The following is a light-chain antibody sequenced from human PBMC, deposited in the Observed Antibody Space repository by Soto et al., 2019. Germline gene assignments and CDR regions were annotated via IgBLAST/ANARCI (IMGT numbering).Light chain of an antibody. CDR3: QQYNNWPLT. J-gene: IGKJ4*01. V-gene: IGKV3-15*01. Sequence: EIVMTQSPATLSVSPGERATLSCKASQSVSSNLAWYQQKPGQAPRLLIYGASTRATGIPARFSGSRSGTECTLTISSLQSEDVAVYYCQQYNNWPLTLGGGTKVDIK. CDR1: QSVSSN. CDR2: GAS.